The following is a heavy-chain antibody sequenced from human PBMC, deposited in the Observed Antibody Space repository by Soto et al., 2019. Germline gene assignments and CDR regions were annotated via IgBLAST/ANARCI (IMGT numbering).Heavy chain of an antibody. CDR1: GFTFSSYA. J-gene: IGHJ4*02. CDR3: AKGGAYCSSTSCADEGFDY. D-gene: IGHD2-2*01. V-gene: IGHV3-30-3*01. CDR2: ISYDGSNK. Sequence: QVQLVESGGGVVQPGRSLRLSCAASGFTFSSYAMHWVRQAPGKGLEWVAVISYDGSNKYYADSVKGRFTISRDNSKNTLYLQMNSLRAEDTAVYYCAKGGAYCSSTSCADEGFDYWGQGTLVTVSS.